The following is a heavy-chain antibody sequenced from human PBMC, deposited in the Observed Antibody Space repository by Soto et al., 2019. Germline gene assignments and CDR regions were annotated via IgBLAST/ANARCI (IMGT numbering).Heavy chain of an antibody. Sequence: GSMRLACAGSACSLRSCAMRWHRQPLGEVLEWASAISGSGGSTYYADSVKDLFNIETDNSKNTLYLQMNSLSADDTAVYYCAEDTAMDNWGQGTLVTVSS. D-gene: IGHD5-18*01. CDR2: ISGSGGST. J-gene: IGHJ4*02. CDR1: ACSLRSCA. CDR3: AEDTAMDN. V-gene: IGHV3-23*01.